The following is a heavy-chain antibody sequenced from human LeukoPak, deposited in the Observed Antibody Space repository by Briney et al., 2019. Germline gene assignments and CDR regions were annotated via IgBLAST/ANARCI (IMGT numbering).Heavy chain of an antibody. D-gene: IGHD1-1*01. CDR3: ARVMEPRGFFDY. Sequence: ASVKVSCKASGYTFTGYYMHWMRQAPGQGLEWMGWISPNSGGTNYAQKFQGRVTMTRDTSISTAYMELSRLRSDDTAVYYCARVMEPRGFFDYWGQGTLVTVSS. J-gene: IGHJ4*02. V-gene: IGHV1-2*02. CDR1: GYTFTGYY. CDR2: ISPNSGGT.